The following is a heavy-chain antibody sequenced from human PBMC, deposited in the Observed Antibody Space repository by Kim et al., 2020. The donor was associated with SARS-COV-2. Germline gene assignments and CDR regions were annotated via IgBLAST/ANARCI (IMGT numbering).Heavy chain of an antibody. CDR2: INHSGST. V-gene: IGHV4-34*01. J-gene: IGHJ4*02. CDR1: GGSFSGYY. D-gene: IGHD1-7*01. Sequence: SETLSLTCAVYGGSFSGYYWSWIRQPPGKGLEWIGEINHSGSTNYNPSLKSRVTISVDTSKNQFSLKLSSVTAADTAVYYCASYGITGTRAKDYWGQGTLVTVSS. CDR3: ASYGITGTRAKDY.